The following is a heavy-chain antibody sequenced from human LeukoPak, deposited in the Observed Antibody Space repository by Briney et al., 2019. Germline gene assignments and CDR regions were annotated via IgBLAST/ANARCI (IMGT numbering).Heavy chain of an antibody. D-gene: IGHD4-17*01. CDR2: ISAYNVNT. J-gene: IGHJ4*02. CDR1: GYTFTSYG. CDR3: ARDSAPSFHDYGDYNYPQTFDY. Sequence: ASVKVSCKAPGYTFTSYGISWVRQAPGQGLEWMGWISAYNVNTNYAQKLQGRVTMTTDTSTSAAYMELRRLRSDDTAVYYCARDSAPSFHDYGDYNYPQTFDYWGQGTLVTVSS. V-gene: IGHV1-18*01.